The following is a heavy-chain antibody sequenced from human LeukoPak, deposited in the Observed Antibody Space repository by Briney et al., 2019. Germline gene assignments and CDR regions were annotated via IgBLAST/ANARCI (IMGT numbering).Heavy chain of an antibody. J-gene: IGHJ5*02. CDR1: GFTVSSNY. CDR2: IYSGGST. Sequence: PGGSLRLSCAASGFTVSSNYMSWVRQAPGKGLEWVSVIYSGGSTYYADSVKGRFTISRDNSKNTLYLHMNSLRAEDTAVYYCARGYCSGGSCYADNWFDPWGQGTLVTVSS. CDR3: ARGYCSGGSCYADNWFDP. D-gene: IGHD2-15*01. V-gene: IGHV3-66*01.